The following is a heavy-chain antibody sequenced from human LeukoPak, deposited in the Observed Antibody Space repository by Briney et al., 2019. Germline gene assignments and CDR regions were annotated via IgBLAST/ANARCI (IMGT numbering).Heavy chain of an antibody. D-gene: IGHD3-10*01. J-gene: IGHJ4*02. V-gene: IGHV3-7*01. CDR3: GVDMGSYGSGSYYLDY. Sequence: GGSLRLSCAASGFTFSSYWMSWVRQAPGKGLEWVADIKQDGSEKYYVDSVKGRFTIYRDNAKNSLYLQMNSLRAEDTAVYYCGVDMGSYGSGSYYLDYWGQGTLVTVSS. CDR1: GFTFSSYW. CDR2: IKQDGSEK.